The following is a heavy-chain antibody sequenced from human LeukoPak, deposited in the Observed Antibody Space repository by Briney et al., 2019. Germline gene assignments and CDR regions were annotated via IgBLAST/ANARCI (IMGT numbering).Heavy chain of an antibody. J-gene: IGHJ4*02. CDR3: ARDYRKRHYYDSSGPFDY. CDR2: ISAYNGNT. CDR1: GYTFTSYG. Sequence: ASVKVSCKASGYTFTSYGISWVRQAPGQGLEWMGWISAYNGNTNYAQKLQGRVTMTTDTSTSTVYMELSSLRSEDTAVYYCARDYRKRHYYDSSGPFDYWGQGTLVTVSS. V-gene: IGHV1-18*01. D-gene: IGHD3-22*01.